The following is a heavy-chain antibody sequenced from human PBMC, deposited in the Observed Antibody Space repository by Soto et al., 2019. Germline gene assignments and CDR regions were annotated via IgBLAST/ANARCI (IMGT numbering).Heavy chain of an antibody. CDR1: GFTFSSYD. V-gene: IGHV3-13*01. D-gene: IGHD3-22*01. CDR2: IGTAGDT. J-gene: IGHJ6*02. CDR3: ARNYYDSSGYYSQTPNYYYYGMDV. Sequence: GGSLRLSCAASGFTFSSYDMHWVRQATGKGLEWVSAIGTAGDTYYPGSVKGRFTISRENAKNSLYLQMNSLRAEDTAVYYCARNYYDSSGYYSQTPNYYYYGMDVWGQGTTVTVSS.